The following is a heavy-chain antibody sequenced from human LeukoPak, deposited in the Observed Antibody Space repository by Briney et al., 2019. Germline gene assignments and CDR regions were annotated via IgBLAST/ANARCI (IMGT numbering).Heavy chain of an antibody. CDR3: ARHFYDTSTYYSSFDF. J-gene: IGHJ4*02. CDR2: IYPGGYDR. CDR1: GYNL. V-gene: IGHV5-51*01. Sequence: GESLKISCKGSGYNLIGWVRQMPGKGLEWVAFIYPGGYDRRYSPPFQGQVTVSDDKSLNTVYLQWGSLKASDTAMYYCARHFYDTSTYYSSFDFWGQGTLVTVSS. D-gene: IGHD2/OR15-2a*01.